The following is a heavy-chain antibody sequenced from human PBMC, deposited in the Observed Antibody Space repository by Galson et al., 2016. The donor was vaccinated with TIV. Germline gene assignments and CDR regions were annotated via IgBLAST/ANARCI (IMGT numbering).Heavy chain of an antibody. CDR1: GFTFSSYS. V-gene: IGHV3-7*03. D-gene: IGHD3-16*02. CDR2: INENGNEK. J-gene: IGHJ4*02. Sequence: SLRLSCAASGFTFSSYSMTWVRQVPGKGLEWVAAINENGNEKHYVDSVKGRFTISRDNVKNLLYLQMDSLTADHTAVYYCSRDGDVWGDYRPWGDYWGQGTLVTVSS. CDR3: SRDGDVWGDYRPWGDY.